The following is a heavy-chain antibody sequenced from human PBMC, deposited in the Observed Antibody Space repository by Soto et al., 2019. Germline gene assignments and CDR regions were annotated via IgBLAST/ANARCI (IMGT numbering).Heavy chain of an antibody. Sequence: GGSLRLSCAASGFTFDDYARHWVRQAPGKGLEWVSGISWNSGSIGYADSVKGRFTISRDNAKNSPYLQMNSLRAEDTAVYYCAKDIRATVTSGGAFDIWGQGTMVTVSS. V-gene: IGHV3-9*01. J-gene: IGHJ3*02. CDR1: GFTFDDYA. CDR2: ISWNSGSI. D-gene: IGHD4-17*01. CDR3: AKDIRATVTSGGAFDI.